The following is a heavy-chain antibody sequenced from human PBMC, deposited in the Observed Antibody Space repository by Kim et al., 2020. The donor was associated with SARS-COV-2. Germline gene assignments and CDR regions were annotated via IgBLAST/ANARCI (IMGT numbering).Heavy chain of an antibody. CDR2: LSGSGLTT. V-gene: IGHV3-23*01. Sequence: GGSLRLSCIASGFTFSTYGMTWVRLAPGKGLEWVSTLSGSGLTTYYADSVKGRFTISRDNSKNTVYLEMNSLRAEDTAGYYCARDVALTFWGQGIQVTVS. J-gene: IGHJ4*02. CDR3: ARDVALTF. D-gene: IGHD2-21*02. CDR1: GFTFSTYG.